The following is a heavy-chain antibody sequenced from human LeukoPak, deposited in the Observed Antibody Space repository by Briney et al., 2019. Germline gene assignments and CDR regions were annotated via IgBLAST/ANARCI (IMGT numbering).Heavy chain of an antibody. V-gene: IGHV3-74*01. Sequence: GGSLRLSCAASGFTFSSYWMHWVRHAPGKGLVWVSRINTDGSSTSYADSVKGRFTISRDNAKNTLYLQMNSLRAEDTAVYYCARARLYSSSSGFDYWGQGTLVTVSS. CDR3: ARARLYSSSSGFDY. D-gene: IGHD6-6*01. J-gene: IGHJ4*02. CDR2: INTDGSST. CDR1: GFTFSSYW.